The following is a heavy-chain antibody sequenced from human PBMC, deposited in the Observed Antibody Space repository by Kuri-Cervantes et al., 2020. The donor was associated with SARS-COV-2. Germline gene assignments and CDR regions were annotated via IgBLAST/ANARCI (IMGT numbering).Heavy chain of an antibody. V-gene: IGHV1-69*13. D-gene: IGHD3-3*01. J-gene: IGHJ4*02. CDR1: GGTFSSYA. Sequence: SVKVSCKASGGTFSSYAISWVRQAPGQGLEWMGGIIPIFGTANYAQKFQGRVTITADESTSTAYMELSSLRSEDTAVYYCATTKHVLRFLEWLLLPFDYWGQGTLVTVSS. CDR3: ATTKHVLRFLEWLLLPFDY. CDR2: IIPIFGTA.